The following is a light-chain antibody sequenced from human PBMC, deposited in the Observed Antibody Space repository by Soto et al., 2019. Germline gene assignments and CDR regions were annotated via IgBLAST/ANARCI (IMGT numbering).Light chain of an antibody. CDR1: QGISNK. J-gene: IGKJ5*01. Sequence: MTQSPSSLSSFLGARVTLHCRASQGISNKLAWYQQRPGQAPRLLIYPTSSRAAGIPARFSGSGSGTDFTLTISSLQPEDFAVYYCHQYNSWPLTFGQGTRVEIK. V-gene: IGKV3D-15*01. CDR3: HQYNSWPLT. CDR2: PTS.